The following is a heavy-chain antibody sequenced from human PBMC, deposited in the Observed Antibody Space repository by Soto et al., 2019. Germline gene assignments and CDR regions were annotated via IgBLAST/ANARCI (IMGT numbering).Heavy chain of an antibody. CDR3: ARQYPSSSRHFDH. J-gene: IGHJ4*02. V-gene: IGHV3-21*01. Sequence: EVELVESGGGLVKPGGSLKLSCAASGFTFRTYYMIWVRQAPGKGLEWVSSISAGSSNIFYAPSVKGRFTISRDNAKNLLYLQINSLRAEDTAVYYCARQYPSSSRHFDHWGQGTLGIVSS. CDR1: GFTFRTYY. CDR2: ISAGSSNI. D-gene: IGHD6-6*01.